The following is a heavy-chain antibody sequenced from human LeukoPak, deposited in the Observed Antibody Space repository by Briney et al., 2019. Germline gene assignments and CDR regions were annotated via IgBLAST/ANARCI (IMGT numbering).Heavy chain of an antibody. CDR2: IFSRSESI. J-gene: IGHJ4*02. D-gene: IGHD2-2*01. Sequence: GGSLRLSCAASGFTFGAYTMNWVRQAPGKGLEWVSCIFSRSESIFYADSVKGRFTISRDNAKNSLYLQMDSLRAEDTAVYYCARDFFHSSTSRPFDYWGQGTLVTVSS. V-gene: IGHV3-21*01. CDR3: ARDFFHSSTSRPFDY. CDR1: GFTFGAYT.